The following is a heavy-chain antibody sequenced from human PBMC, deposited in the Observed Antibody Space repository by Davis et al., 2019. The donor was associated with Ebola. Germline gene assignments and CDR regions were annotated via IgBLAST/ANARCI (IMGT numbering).Heavy chain of an antibody. Sequence: GESLKISCAASGFTFSSYWMHWVRQAPGKGLVWVSRINSDGSSTSYADSVKGRFTISRDNAKNTLYLQINSLKTEDTAVYYCTRDLVVQNYYYYYGMDVWGQGTTVTVSS. D-gene: IGHD2-2*01. CDR1: GFTFSSYW. J-gene: IGHJ6*02. V-gene: IGHV3-74*01. CDR2: INSDGSST. CDR3: TRDLVVQNYYYYYGMDV.